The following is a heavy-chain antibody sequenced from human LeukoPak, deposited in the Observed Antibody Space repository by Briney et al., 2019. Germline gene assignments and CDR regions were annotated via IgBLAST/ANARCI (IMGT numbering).Heavy chain of an antibody. V-gene: IGHV4-59*13. Sequence: RSETQSLTCTVSGGSISSYYWSWIRQPPGKGLEWIGSIYYGGSTNYNPSLKSRVPISVNTSKNQLSLKLTSVTAADTAVYYCASERWFDIWGQGTMVTVSS. CDR2: IYYGGST. D-gene: IGHD4-23*01. J-gene: IGHJ3*02. CDR3: ASERWFDI. CDR1: GGSISSYY.